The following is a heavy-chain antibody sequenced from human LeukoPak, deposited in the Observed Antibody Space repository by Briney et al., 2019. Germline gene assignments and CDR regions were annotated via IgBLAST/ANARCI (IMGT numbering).Heavy chain of an antibody. D-gene: IGHD2/OR15-2a*01. J-gene: IGHJ4*02. V-gene: IGHV3-72*01. CDR1: GFTFSTYW. Sequence: PGGSLRLSCVASGFTFSTYWMSWVRQAPGKGLEWVGRSRNKAKSYSTEYAASVKGRFTISRDESRNSLYLQMNSLTTEDTAVYYCVRGFNSFDSWGQGTQVTVSS. CDR3: VRGFNSFDS. CDR2: SRNKAKSYST.